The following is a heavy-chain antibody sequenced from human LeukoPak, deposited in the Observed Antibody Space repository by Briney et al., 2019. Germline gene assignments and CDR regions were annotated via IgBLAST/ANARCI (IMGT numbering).Heavy chain of an antibody. CDR1: GGSISSSSYY. V-gene: IGHV4-39*01. Sequence: PSETLSLTCTVSGGSISSSSYYWGWIRQPPGKGLEWIGSIYYSGSTYYNPSLKSRVTISVDTSKNQFSLKLSSVTAADTAVYYCARHLGRFGSSGYYALDYWGQGTLVTVSS. J-gene: IGHJ4*02. CDR2: IYYSGST. CDR3: ARHLGRFGSSGYYALDY. D-gene: IGHD3-22*01.